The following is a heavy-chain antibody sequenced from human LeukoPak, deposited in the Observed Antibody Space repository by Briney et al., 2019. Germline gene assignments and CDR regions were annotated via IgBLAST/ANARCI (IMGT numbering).Heavy chain of an antibody. CDR3: ARVLAVAGSLRVLPGNY. CDR1: GFTFSSYS. V-gene: IGHV3-21*01. CDR2: ISSSSSYI. J-gene: IGHJ4*02. D-gene: IGHD6-19*01. Sequence: GGSLRLSCAASGFTFSSYSMSWVRQAPGKGLEWVSSISSSSSYIYYADSVKGRFTISRDNAKNSLYLQMNSLRAEDTAVYYCARVLAVAGSLRVLPGNYWGQGTLVTVSS.